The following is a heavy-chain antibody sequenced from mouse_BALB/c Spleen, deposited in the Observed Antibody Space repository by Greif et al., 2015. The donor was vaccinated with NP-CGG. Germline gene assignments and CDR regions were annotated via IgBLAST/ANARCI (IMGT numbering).Heavy chain of an antibody. D-gene: IGHD1-1*01. J-gene: IGHJ4*01. CDR1: GYTFTSYY. V-gene: IGHV1S81*02. Sequence: QVQLQQPGAELVKPGASVKLSCKASGYTFTSYYMYWVKQRPGQGLEWIGGINPSNGGTNFNEKFKSKATLTVDKSSSTAYMQLSSLTSEDAAFYDCTRPSDLITTVVAKDAMDYWGQGTSVTVSS. CDR3: TRPSDLITTVVAKDAMDY. CDR2: INPSNGGT.